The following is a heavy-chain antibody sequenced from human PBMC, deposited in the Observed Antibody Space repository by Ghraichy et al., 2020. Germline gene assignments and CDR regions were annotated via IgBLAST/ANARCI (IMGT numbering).Heavy chain of an antibody. Sequence: GGSLRLSCVASGFTFSNYWMSWVRQAPGKGPQWVANLNEDAGEKNYVESVRGRFTISRDNARKSVYLQMDSLRDDDTAVYYCTRDLGGAKAYWGQGTLVTVSS. V-gene: IGHV3-7*03. J-gene: IGHJ4*02. D-gene: IGHD3-16*01. CDR2: LNEDAGEK. CDR3: TRDLGGAKAY. CDR1: GFTFSNYW.